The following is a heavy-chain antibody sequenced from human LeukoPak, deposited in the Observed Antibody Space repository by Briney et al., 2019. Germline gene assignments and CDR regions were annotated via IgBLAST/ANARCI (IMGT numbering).Heavy chain of an antibody. CDR3: ARGIRGCSYYYYYGMDV. CDR2: IYYSGST. J-gene: IGHJ6*02. D-gene: IGHD5-18*01. Sequence: SETLSLTCTVSGGSISSYYWSWIRQPPGKGLEWIGYIYYSGSTNYNPSLKSRVTISVDTSKNQFSLKLSSVTAADTAVYYCARGIRGCSYYYYYGMDVWGQGTTVTVSS. V-gene: IGHV4-59*08. CDR1: GGSISSYY.